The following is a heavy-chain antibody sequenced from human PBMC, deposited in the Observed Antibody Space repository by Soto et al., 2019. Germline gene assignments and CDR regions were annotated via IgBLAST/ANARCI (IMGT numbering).Heavy chain of an antibody. J-gene: IGHJ4*02. Sequence: SETLSLTCTVSGGSISSYYWSWIRQPPGKGLEWIGYIYYSGSTNYNPSLKSRVTISVDTSKNQFSLKLSSVTAADTAVYYCARQTRITGYSDYWGQGTLVTVSS. CDR3: ARQTRITGYSDY. CDR1: GGSISSYY. D-gene: IGHD1-20*01. V-gene: IGHV4-59*08. CDR2: IYYSGST.